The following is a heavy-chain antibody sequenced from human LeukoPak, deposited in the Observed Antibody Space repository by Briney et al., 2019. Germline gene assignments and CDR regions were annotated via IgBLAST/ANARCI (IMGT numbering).Heavy chain of an antibody. CDR2: ISGSGGST. Sequence: GGSLRLSCAASGFTFSSYAMSWVRQAPGKGLEWVSAISGSGGSTYYADSVKGRFTISRENSKNTLYLQMNSLRAEDTAVYYCAKDEAVVVVAATPHDAFDIWGQGTMVTVSS. CDR3: AKDEAVVVVAATPHDAFDI. CDR1: GFTFSSYA. J-gene: IGHJ3*02. D-gene: IGHD2-15*01. V-gene: IGHV3-23*01.